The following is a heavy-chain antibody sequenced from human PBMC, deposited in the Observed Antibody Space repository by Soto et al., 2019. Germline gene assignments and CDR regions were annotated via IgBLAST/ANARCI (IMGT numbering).Heavy chain of an antibody. CDR2: IYYSGST. D-gene: IGHD6-13*01. CDR3: ARGHSSSWGRWFDP. Sequence: SETLSLTCAVSGGSISSYYWSWIRQPPGKGLEWIGYIYYSGSTNYNPSLKSRVTISVDTSKNQFSLKLSSVTAADTAVYYCARGHSSSWGRWFDPWGQGTLVTVSS. V-gene: IGHV4-59*01. J-gene: IGHJ5*02. CDR1: GGSISSYY.